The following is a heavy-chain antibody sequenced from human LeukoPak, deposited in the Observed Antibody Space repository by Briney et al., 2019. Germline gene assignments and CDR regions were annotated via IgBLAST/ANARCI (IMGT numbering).Heavy chain of an antibody. CDR2: IKQDGSEK. CDR3: ARDGRYCSSTSCYANYYYYYMDV. D-gene: IGHD2-2*01. Sequence: GGSLRLSCAASGFTFSSYWMSWARQAPGKGLEWVANIKQDGSEKYYVDSVKGRFTISRDNAKNSLYLQMNSLRAEDTAVYYCARDGRYCSSTSCYANYYYYYMDVWGKGTTVTVSS. J-gene: IGHJ6*03. V-gene: IGHV3-7*01. CDR1: GFTFSSYW.